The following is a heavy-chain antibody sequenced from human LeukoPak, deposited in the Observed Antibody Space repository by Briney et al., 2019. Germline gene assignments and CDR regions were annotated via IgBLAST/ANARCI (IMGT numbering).Heavy chain of an antibody. CDR2: ISTNGGRT. J-gene: IGHJ4*02. V-gene: IGHV3-64D*08. CDR3: PLPTLGY. CDR1: GFTFSSYA. D-gene: IGHD2-15*01. Sequence: GGSLTLSCAGSGFTFSSYALSWVRLAPGQGLEYVSGISTNGGRTYYVDSVKDRFTISRDNSKNTLYLQMSSLRVEDTAVYFCPLPTLGYWGQGTLVTVSS.